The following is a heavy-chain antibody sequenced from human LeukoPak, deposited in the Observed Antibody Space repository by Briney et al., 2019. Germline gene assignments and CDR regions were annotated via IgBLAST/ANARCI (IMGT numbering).Heavy chain of an antibody. V-gene: IGHV3-30*02. Sequence: GGSLRLSCAASGFTFSSYGIHWVRQAPGKGLEWVAFIRYDGSNKYYADSVKGRFTISRDNSKNTLYLQMNSLRAEDTAVYYCARAGNTRFDYWGQGTLVTVSS. CDR2: IRYDGSNK. J-gene: IGHJ4*02. CDR1: GFTFSSYG. CDR3: ARAGNTRFDY. D-gene: IGHD2/OR15-2a*01.